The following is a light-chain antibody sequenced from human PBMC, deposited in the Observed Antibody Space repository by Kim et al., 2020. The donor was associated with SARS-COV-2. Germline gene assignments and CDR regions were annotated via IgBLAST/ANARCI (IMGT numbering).Light chain of an antibody. Sequence: DIVMTQSPDSLAVSLGERATINCKSSQSVLYSSNNKNYLAWYQQKAGQPPKLLIYWASTRESGVPDRFSGSGSWADFTLTISSLQAEDVAVYYCQQYYTAPYTFGQGTKLEI. CDR3: QQYYTAPYT. CDR2: WAS. CDR1: QSVLYSSNNKNY. J-gene: IGKJ2*01. V-gene: IGKV4-1*01.